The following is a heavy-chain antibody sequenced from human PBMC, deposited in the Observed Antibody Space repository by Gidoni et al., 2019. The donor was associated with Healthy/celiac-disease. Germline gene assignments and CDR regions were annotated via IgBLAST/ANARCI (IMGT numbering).Heavy chain of an antibody. J-gene: IGHJ4*02. CDR2: ISYDGSNK. V-gene: IGHV3-30*18. D-gene: IGHD6-6*01. Sequence: QVQLVESGGGVVQPGRSLRLPCAASGFTFSSYGMHWVRQAPGKGLEWVAVISYDGSNKYYADSVKGRFTISRDNSKNTLYLQMNSLRAEDTAVYYCAKDIDLGSSSAGGFDYWGQGTLVTVSS. CDR3: AKDIDLGSSSAGGFDY. CDR1: GFTFSSYG.